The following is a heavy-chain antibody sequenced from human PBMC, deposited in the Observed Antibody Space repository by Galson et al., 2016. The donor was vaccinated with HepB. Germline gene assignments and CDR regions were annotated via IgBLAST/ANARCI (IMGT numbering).Heavy chain of an antibody. J-gene: IGHJ4*02. V-gene: IGHV4-39*01. D-gene: IGHD3-16*02. CDR2: VYYTGRT. CDR3: ARQLNTYIWGTYRHYYFDF. Sequence: SETLSLTCSVSGASINNYNYYWGWVRQPPGKGLEWIATVYYTGRTFYNPSLKSRATVSVDTSNNHFSLNLTSVAAADTSFYYCARQLNTYIWGTYRHYYFDFWGQGMLVTVSS. CDR1: GASINNYNYY.